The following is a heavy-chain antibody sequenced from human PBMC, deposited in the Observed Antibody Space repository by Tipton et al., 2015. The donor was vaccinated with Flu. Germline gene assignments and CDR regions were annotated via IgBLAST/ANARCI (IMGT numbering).Heavy chain of an antibody. Sequence: SLRLSCAASGFTFSSYWMSWIRQAPGEGLEWVAHINQDGSEKYSVDSMKGRFTISRDNAKNSLYLQMNSLRAEDTAVYYCARAIAAAGSFWGQGTLVTVSS. V-gene: IGHV3-7*03. CDR2: INQDGSEK. J-gene: IGHJ4*02. D-gene: IGHD6-13*01. CDR3: ARAIAAAGSF. CDR1: GFTFSSYW.